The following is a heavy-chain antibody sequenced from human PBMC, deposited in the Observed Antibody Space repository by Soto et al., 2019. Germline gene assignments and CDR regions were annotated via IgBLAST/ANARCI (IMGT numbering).Heavy chain of an antibody. Sequence: ASVKVSCKASGYTFTSYAMHWVRQAPGQRLEWMGWINAGNGNTKYSQKFQGRVTITRDTSASTAYMELSSLRSEDTAVYYCARDQSNQRITIFGVVTPNWFDPWGQGTLGTVSS. CDR3: ARDQSNQRITIFGVVTPNWFDP. D-gene: IGHD3-3*01. J-gene: IGHJ5*02. CDR1: GYTFTSYA. CDR2: INAGNGNT. V-gene: IGHV1-3*01.